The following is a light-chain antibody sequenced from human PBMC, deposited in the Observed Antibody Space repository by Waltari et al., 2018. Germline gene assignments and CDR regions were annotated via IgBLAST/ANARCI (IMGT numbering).Light chain of an antibody. J-gene: IGKJ2*01. CDR3: QQYNNWPPYT. Sequence: EIVLTQSPGTLSLSPGERATLSCRASQSVSSNLAWYQQKPGQAPRLLIYGASTRATGLPARFSGSGSGTEFTLTISSLQSEDFAVYYCQQYNNWPPYTFGQGTKLEIK. V-gene: IGKV3-15*01. CDR2: GAS. CDR1: QSVSSN.